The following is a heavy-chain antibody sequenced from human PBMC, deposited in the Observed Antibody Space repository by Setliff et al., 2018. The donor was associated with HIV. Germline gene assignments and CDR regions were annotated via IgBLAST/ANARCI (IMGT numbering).Heavy chain of an antibody. J-gene: IGHJ4*02. D-gene: IGHD5-12*01. CDR3: ATRPLGYSGLGY. V-gene: IGHV5-51*01. Sequence: GESLKISCKGSGYNFTTNWVGWVRQMPGKGLEWMGIIRPADSDTRVSPSFQGQVTISTDKSISTTYLQWNSLKASDTAMYYCATRPLGYSGLGYWGQGTLVTVSS. CDR2: IRPADSDT. CDR1: GYNFTTNW.